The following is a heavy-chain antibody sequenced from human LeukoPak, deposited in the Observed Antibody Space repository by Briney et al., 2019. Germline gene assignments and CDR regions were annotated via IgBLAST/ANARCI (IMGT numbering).Heavy chain of an antibody. CDR3: ARVATYGDPLPY. D-gene: IGHD4-17*01. Sequence: TGGSLRLSCAASGFTFSSYSMNWVRQAPGKGLAWVSSISSSSSYIYYADSVKGRLTISRDNAKNSLYLQMNSLRAEDTAVYYCARVATYGDPLPYWGQGTLVTVSS. CDR1: GFTFSSYS. CDR2: ISSSSSYI. J-gene: IGHJ4*02. V-gene: IGHV3-21*01.